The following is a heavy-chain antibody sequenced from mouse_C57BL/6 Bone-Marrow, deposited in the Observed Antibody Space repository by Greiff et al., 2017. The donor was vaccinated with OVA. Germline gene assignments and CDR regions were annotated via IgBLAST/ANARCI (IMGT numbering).Heavy chain of an antibody. CDR2: IYPSDSET. V-gene: IGHV1-52*01. J-gene: IGHJ3*01. D-gene: IGHD1-1*02. Sequence: QVQLQQPGAELVRPGSSVKLSCKASGYTFTSYWMHWVKQRPIQGLEWIGNIYPSDSETHYNQKFKDKAPLTVYKSSSTAYMQLSSLTSEDSAVYYGAHGDGSYEAWFAYWGQGTLVTVSA. CDR1: GYTFTSYW. CDR3: AHGDGSYEAWFAY.